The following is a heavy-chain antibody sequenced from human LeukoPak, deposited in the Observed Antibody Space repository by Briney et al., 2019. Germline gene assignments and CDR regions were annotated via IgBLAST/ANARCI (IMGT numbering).Heavy chain of an antibody. D-gene: IGHD2-2*01. CDR3: AKGGAGYCSSTSCLYYFDY. V-gene: IGHV3-30*18. Sequence: GTSLRLSCAASGFTFSNYGMHWVRQAPGKGLEWVAFISYDGSNKYYADSVKGRFTISRDYSKNTLLLQMNSLRAEDTAVYYCAKGGAGYCSSTSCLYYFDYWGQGTLVTVST. CDR1: GFTFSNYG. J-gene: IGHJ4*02. CDR2: ISYDGSNK.